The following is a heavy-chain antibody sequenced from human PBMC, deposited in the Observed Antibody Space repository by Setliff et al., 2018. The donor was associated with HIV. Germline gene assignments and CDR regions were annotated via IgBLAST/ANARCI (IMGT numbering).Heavy chain of an antibody. CDR1: GGSISSGNYY. CDR3: ASTYYYDSLHFHQ. Sequence: LSLTCTVSGGSISSGNYYWSWIRQHPGKGLEWIGYIYYSGSTYYNPSLKSRVTMSVDTSKNQFSLKLSSVTAADTAVYYCASTYYYDSLHFHQWGQGTLVTVSS. J-gene: IGHJ1*01. V-gene: IGHV4-31*03. D-gene: IGHD3-22*01. CDR2: IYYSGST.